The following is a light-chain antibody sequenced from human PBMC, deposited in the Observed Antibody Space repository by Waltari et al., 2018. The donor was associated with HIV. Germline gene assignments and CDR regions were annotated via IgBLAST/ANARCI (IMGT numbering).Light chain of an antibody. J-gene: IGKJ2*01. CDR1: QSLVYRDGNTY. CDR3: MQGTHWPYT. CDR2: KVS. Sequence: PLSLPVTLGQPASISCRSSQSLVYRDGNTYLIWFQQRPGQSPRRLIYKVSNRDSGVPDRFSGSGSGTDFTLKISRVEAEDVGVYYCMQGTHWPYTFGQGTKLKIK. V-gene: IGKV2-30*01.